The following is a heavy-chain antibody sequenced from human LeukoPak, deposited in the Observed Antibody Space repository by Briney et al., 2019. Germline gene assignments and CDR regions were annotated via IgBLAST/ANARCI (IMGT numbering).Heavy chain of an antibody. CDR1: GCTLNDLS. V-gene: IGHV1-24*01. CDR2: FDPEDGET. CDR3: AAGGVYDLFDY. Sequence: ASVKVSCKVSGCTLNDLSMHCVRQAPGKGLEWMGGFDPEDGETIYTQKFQGRVTMTEDTSTDTAYMELRSLRSEDTAVYYCAAGGVYDLFDYWGQGTLVTVSS. J-gene: IGHJ4*02. D-gene: IGHD5/OR15-5a*01.